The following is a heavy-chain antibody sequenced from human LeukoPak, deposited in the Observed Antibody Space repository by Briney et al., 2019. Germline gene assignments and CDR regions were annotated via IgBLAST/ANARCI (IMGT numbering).Heavy chain of an antibody. J-gene: IGHJ4*02. Sequence: SVKVSCKASGGTFSSYAISWVRQAPRQGLEWMGRIIPILGIANYAQKFQGRVTITADKSTSTAYMELSSLRSEDTAVYYCAGNLGYSYGYLTDYWGQGTLVTVSS. D-gene: IGHD5-18*01. CDR1: GGTFSSYA. CDR3: AGNLGYSYGYLTDY. CDR2: IIPILGIA. V-gene: IGHV1-69*04.